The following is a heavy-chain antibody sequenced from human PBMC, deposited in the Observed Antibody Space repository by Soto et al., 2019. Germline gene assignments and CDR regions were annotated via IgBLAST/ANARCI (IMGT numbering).Heavy chain of an antibody. CDR2: IFTSGNT. V-gene: IGHV4-39*01. Sequence: QLHLQESGPGLVKPSETLSLTCTVSGGSISTSSYYWGWIRQSPGKGLEWIGSIFTSGNTYYNPSLKSRVTISVDTSKNQFSLKVDSVTAADTAAYYCARHAGVRLFLDSWGQGTRVTVSS. CDR3: ARHAGVRLFLDS. J-gene: IGHJ4*02. CDR1: GGSISTSSYY. D-gene: IGHD3-22*01.